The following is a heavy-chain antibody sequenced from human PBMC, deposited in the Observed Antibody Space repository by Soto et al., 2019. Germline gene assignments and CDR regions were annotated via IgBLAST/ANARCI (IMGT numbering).Heavy chain of an antibody. J-gene: IGHJ5*02. CDR1: GFTFSSYA. CDR3: AKWASRIVPAAWYNWFDP. D-gene: IGHD2-2*01. Sequence: LRLSCAASGFTFSSYAMSWVRHAPGKGLEWVSAISGSGGSTYYADPVKGRFTIPRDNSKNTLYLQMNSLRAEDTAVYYCAKWASRIVPAAWYNWFDPWGQGTPVTVSS. CDR2: ISGSGGST. V-gene: IGHV3-23*01.